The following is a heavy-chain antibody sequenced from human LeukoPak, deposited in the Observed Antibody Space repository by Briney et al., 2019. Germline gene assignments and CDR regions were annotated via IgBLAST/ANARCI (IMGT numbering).Heavy chain of an antibody. CDR1: GYTFTDYY. CDR3: ARGDAATGTDY. V-gene: IGHV1-2*02. J-gene: IGHJ4*02. CDR2: INPNSGGT. D-gene: IGHD1-1*01. Sequence: GASVKVSCKASGYTFTDYYMHWVRQAPGQGLEWMGWINPNSGGTNYAQKFQGRVTMTRDTSISTGYMELSRLRFDDTAVYYCARGDAATGTDYWGQGTLVTVSS.